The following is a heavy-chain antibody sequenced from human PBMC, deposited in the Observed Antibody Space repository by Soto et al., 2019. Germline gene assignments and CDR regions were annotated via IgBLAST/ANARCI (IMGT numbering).Heavy chain of an antibody. CDR2: INESGST. Sequence: QVQLQQWGAGLVKPSETLSLSCAVYGQSFSGHSWAWIRQPPGKGLEWIGEINESGSTYYNPSLKSRVTISTDTSKNQCSLKLSSVSAAATAAYFCARGSGIVALPGELEDVKYDYWGQGTLVNVSS. CDR1: GQSFSGHS. V-gene: IGHV4-34*01. D-gene: IGHD1-1*01. CDR3: ARGSGIVALPGELEDVKYDY. J-gene: IGHJ4*02.